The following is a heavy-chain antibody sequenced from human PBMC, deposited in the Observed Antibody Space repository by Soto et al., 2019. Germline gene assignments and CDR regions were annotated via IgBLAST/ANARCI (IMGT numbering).Heavy chain of an antibody. CDR1: GFTFSSYG. CDR2: ISYDGSNK. J-gene: IGHJ3*02. V-gene: IGHV3-30*18. Sequence: VPLVESGGGVVQPGRSLRLSCAASGFTFSSYGMHWVRQAPGKGLEWVAVISYDGSNKYYADSVKGRFTISRDNSKNTLYLQMNSLRAEDTAVYYCAKGGDAKDYYDSSGYFDAFDIWGQGTMVTVSS. D-gene: IGHD3-22*01. CDR3: AKGGDAKDYYDSSGYFDAFDI.